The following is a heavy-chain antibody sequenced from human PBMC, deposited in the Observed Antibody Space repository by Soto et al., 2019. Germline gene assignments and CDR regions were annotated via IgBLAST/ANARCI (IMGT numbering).Heavy chain of an antibody. CDR2: ILRTGPT. D-gene: IGHD2-2*01. Sequence: SETLSLTCIVSRDSVTFGHYYWGWIRQPPGQVLDWIGHILRTGPTNYSPSLNSRATMSVGSSKSQFSLSLTSVTAAGSAIYFCARARSDSAASSLGRRLDVWGHGTTVTVSS. CDR1: RDSVTFGHYY. CDR3: ARARSDSAASSLGRRLDV. J-gene: IGHJ6*02. V-gene: IGHV4-61*01.